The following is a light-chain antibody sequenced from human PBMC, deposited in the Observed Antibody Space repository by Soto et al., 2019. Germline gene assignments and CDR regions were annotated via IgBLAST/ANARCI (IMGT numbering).Light chain of an antibody. CDR3: MHGTHWPRT. V-gene: IGKV2-30*01. J-gene: IGKJ2*01. CDR2: RVS. Sequence: DVVMTQSPLSLPVTVGQPASISCRSSQSLVNSDGSTYLSWLQQRPGHSPRRLIYRVSNRDSGVPDRFSGSGSGTDFTLKISRVEAEDVGVYYCMHGTHWPRTFGQGNKLEIK. CDR1: QSLVNSDGSTY.